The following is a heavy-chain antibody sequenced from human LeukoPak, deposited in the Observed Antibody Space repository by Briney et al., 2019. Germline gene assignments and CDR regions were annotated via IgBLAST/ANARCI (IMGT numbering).Heavy chain of an antibody. D-gene: IGHD3-3*01. V-gene: IGHV3-48*01. CDR2: ISSSSSTI. Sequence: GGSLRLSCAASGFTFISYGMHWVRQAPGKGLEWVSDISSSSSTIYYADSVKGRFTISRDNAKNSLYLEMNSLRAEDTAVYYCARTYYDFWSGYYSHEGNPFDYWGQGTLVTVSS. CDR1: GFTFISYG. CDR3: ARTYYDFWSGYYSHEGNPFDY. J-gene: IGHJ4*02.